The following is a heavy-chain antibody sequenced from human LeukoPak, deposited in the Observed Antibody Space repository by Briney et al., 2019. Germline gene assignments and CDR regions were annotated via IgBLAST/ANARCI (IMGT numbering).Heavy chain of an antibody. CDR3: ASGSYYIRGFDY. CDR2: INPNSGGT. D-gene: IGHD1-26*01. J-gene: IGHJ4*02. V-gene: IGHV1-2*02. CDR1: GYTFTGYY. Sequence: ASVKVSCKASGYTFTGYYMHWVRQAPGQGLEWMGWINPNSGGTHYAQKFQDRVTMTRDTSISTAYMELNSLRSDDTAVYYCASGSYYIRGFDYWGQGTLVTVSS.